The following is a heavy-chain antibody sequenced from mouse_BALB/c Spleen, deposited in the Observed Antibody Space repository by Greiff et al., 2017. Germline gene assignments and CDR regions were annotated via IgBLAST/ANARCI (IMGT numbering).Heavy chain of an antibody. CDR1: GYSITSDYA. J-gene: IGHJ3*01. Sequence: EVKLVESGPGLVKPSQSLSLTCTVTGYSITSDYAWNWIRQFPGNKLEWMGYISYSGSTSYNPSLKSRISITRDTSKNQFFLQLNSVTTEDTATYYCVRSNWAFAYWGQGTLVTVSA. V-gene: IGHV3-2*02. D-gene: IGHD4-1*01. CDR2: ISYSGST. CDR3: VRSNWAFAY.